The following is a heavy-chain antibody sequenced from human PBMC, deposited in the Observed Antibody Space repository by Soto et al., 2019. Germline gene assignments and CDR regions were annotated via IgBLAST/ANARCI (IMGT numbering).Heavy chain of an antibody. CDR3: ARGYYYDRSGYWVDY. CDR1: GFTFSSYW. Sequence: HPGGSLRLSCAASGFTFSSYWMSWVRQAPGKGLEWVANIKQDGSEKYYVDSVKGRFTISRDNAKNSLYLQMNSLRAEDSAVYYCARGYYYDRSGYWVDYWGRGSLVAVSS. D-gene: IGHD3-22*01. CDR2: IKQDGSEK. V-gene: IGHV3-7*01. J-gene: IGHJ4*02.